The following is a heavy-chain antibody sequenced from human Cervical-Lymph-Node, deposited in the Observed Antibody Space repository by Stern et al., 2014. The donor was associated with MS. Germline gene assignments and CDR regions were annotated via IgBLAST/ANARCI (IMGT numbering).Heavy chain of an antibody. CDR1: GYTFTSNK. CDR3: ARDNGGWSVDS. D-gene: IGHD6-19*01. V-gene: IGHV1-46*01. J-gene: IGHJ4*02. CDR2: INPGGGST. Sequence: QLVQSGAEVKKPGASVKVSCKAFGYTFTSNKMHWVRQAPGQGLEWMGIINPGGGSTRYAQKLQGRVTMTRDTSTSTVYMELTSLRSEDTAVYSCARDNGGWSVDSWGQGTLVIVSS.